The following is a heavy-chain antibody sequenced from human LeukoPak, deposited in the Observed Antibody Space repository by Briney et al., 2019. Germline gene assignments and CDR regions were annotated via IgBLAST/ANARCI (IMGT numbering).Heavy chain of an antibody. CDR1: GFTFSDYY. V-gene: IGHV3-11*01. CDR2: ISSDGTTI. J-gene: IGHJ4*02. CDR3: AREERLRWTAY. Sequence: GSLRLSCAASGFTFSDYYVSWILQAPGKGLEWLSYISSDGTTIQYADSVKGRFTISRDNAKNSLYLQMNSLRAEDTAVYYCAREERLRWTAYWGQGTLVTVSS. D-gene: IGHD4-23*01.